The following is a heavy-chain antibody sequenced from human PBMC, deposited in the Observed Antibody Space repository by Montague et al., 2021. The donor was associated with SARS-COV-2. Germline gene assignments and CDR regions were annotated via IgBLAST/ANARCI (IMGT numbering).Heavy chain of an antibody. CDR2: IFWNDDK. CDR1: GFSLISDGVG. J-gene: IGHJ4*02. CDR3: ARSLLFSSLGDFDS. Sequence: PALVKPTQTLTLTCTFSGFSLISDGVGVGWIRQPPGEALEWLALIFWNDDKRYNSSLKNRLTVTKDTSKNQVVLTMTNMDPLDTGTYYCARSLLFSSLGDFDSWGQGTLVTVAS. D-gene: IGHD7-27*01. V-gene: IGHV2-5*01.